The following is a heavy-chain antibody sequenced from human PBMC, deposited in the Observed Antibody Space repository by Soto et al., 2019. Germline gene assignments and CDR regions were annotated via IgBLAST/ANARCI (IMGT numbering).Heavy chain of an antibody. J-gene: IGHJ5*02. V-gene: IGHV4-31*03. CDR1: GGSITSGGYY. CDR3: ARSRVP. Sequence: QVQLQESGPGLVKPSQTLSLTCTVSGGSITSGGYYWSWIRQHPGKGLEWIGYIYYSRSTYNNQSRKSRITRSVDTSKNQFSLKLSSVTAAATAVYYCARSRVPWGQGTLVTVSS. D-gene: IGHD2-2*01. CDR2: IYYSRST.